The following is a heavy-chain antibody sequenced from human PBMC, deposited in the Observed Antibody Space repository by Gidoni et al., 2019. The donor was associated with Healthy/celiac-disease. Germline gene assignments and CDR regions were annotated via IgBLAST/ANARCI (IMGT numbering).Heavy chain of an antibody. V-gene: IGHV4-39*01. CDR3: VRSRGYYFDY. CDR2: IYYSGST. Sequence: QLQLQESGPGLVKPSETLSLTCTVSGGSISSSSYYWGWIRQPPGKGLAWIGSIYYSGSTYYNPSLKSRVTISVDTSKNQFSLKLSSVTAADTAVYYCVRSRGYYFDYWGQGTLVTVSS. J-gene: IGHJ4*02. D-gene: IGHD6-13*01. CDR1: GGSISSSSYY.